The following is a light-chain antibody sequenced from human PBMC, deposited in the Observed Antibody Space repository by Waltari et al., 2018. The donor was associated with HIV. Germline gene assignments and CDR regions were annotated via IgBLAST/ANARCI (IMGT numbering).Light chain of an antibody. CDR1: SSDVGGYNS. CDR2: DVS. Sequence: QSALTQPPSASGSPGQSVTISCTGTSSDVGGYNSVSWYQQHPGKAPKLMIFDVSKRPSGVPDRFSGSKSGNTASLTVSELQAEDEADYYCGSYSGSKNFAVFGGGTKLTVL. V-gene: IGLV2-8*01. CDR3: GSYSGSKNFAV. J-gene: IGLJ3*02.